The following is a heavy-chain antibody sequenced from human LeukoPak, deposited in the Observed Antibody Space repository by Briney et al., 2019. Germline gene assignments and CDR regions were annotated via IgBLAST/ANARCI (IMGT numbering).Heavy chain of an antibody. Sequence: GGSLRLSCAASGFTFSSYAMHWVRQAPGKGLEWVAVISYDGSNKYYADSVKGRFTISRDNSKNTLYLQMNSLRAEDTAVYYCAKGSSGWYPWSYFDYWGQGTLVTVSS. CDR2: ISYDGSNK. CDR1: GFTFSSYA. J-gene: IGHJ4*02. CDR3: AKGSSGWYPWSYFDY. V-gene: IGHV3-30-3*01. D-gene: IGHD6-19*01.